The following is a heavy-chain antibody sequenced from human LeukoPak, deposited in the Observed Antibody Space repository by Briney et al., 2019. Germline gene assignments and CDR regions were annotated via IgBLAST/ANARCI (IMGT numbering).Heavy chain of an antibody. CDR2: ISYDGSNK. CDR1: GFTFSSYA. J-gene: IGHJ3*02. D-gene: IGHD3-3*01. CDR3: AGSPVLRFLEWLSDDAFDI. Sequence: GGSLRLSCSASGFTFSSYAMHWVRQAPGKGLEWVAVISYDGSNKYYADSVKGRFTISRDNSKNTLYLQMNSLRAEDTAVYYCAGSPVLRFLEWLSDDAFDIWGQGTMVTVSS. V-gene: IGHV3-30*04.